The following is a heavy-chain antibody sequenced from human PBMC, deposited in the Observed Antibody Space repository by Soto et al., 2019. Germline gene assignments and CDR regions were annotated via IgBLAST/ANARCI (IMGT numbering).Heavy chain of an antibody. D-gene: IGHD3-9*01. CDR3: ARSAPHYDILTGSYYYYGMDV. J-gene: IGHJ6*02. CDR1: GYTFTSYG. V-gene: IGHV1-18*01. Sequence: ASVKVSCKASGYTFTSYGISWVRQAPGQGLEWMGWISPYSGNTNYAQKLQGRVTMTRDTSTSTAYMELSRLRSDDTAVYYCARSAPHYDILTGSYYYYGMDVWGQGTTVTVSS. CDR2: ISPYSGNT.